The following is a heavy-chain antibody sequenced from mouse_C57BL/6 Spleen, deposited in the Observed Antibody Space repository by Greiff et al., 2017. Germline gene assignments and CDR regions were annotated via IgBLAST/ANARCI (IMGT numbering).Heavy chain of an antibody. Sequence: VQLQQPGAELVMPGASVKLSCKASGYTFTSYWMHWVKQRPGQGLEWIGEIDPSDSYTNYNQKFKGKSTLTVDKSSNTAYMQLSSLTSEDSAVYYCARKGFDYWGQGTTLTVSS. CDR3: ARKGFDY. CDR1: GYTFTSYW. CDR2: IDPSDSYT. J-gene: IGHJ2*01. V-gene: IGHV1-69*01.